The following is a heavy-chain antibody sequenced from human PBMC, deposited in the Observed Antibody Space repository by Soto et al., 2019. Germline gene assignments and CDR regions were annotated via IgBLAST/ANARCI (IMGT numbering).Heavy chain of an antibody. CDR1: GGSISSYY. V-gene: IGHV4-59*01. J-gene: IGHJ4*02. D-gene: IGHD6-19*01. CDR2: ISYSGST. Sequence: PSETLSLTCRISGGSISSYYWNWIRQAPGKGLEWIGFISYSGSTNYNPALTSRVTISVDTSKDQISLRLNSVTAADTAVYYCARDRSSGWTWFDYWGQGTLVTFSS. CDR3: ARDRSSGWTWFDY.